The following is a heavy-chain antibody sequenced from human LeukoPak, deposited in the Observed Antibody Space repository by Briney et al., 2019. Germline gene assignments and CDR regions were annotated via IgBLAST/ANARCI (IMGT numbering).Heavy chain of an antibody. CDR3: ARVRAYSYGYDAFDI. CDR1: GFTFSSYS. D-gene: IGHD5-18*01. CDR2: ISSSSSTI. V-gene: IGHV3-48*02. Sequence: GGSLRLSCAASGFTFSSYSMNWVRQAPGKGLEWVSYISSSSSTIYYADSVKGRFTISRDNAKNSLYLQMNSLRDEDTAVYYCARVRAYSYGYDAFDIWGQGTMVTVSS. J-gene: IGHJ3*02.